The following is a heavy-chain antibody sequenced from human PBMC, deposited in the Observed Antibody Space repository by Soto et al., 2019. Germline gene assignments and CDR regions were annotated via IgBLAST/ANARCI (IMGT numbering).Heavy chain of an antibody. D-gene: IGHD5-12*01. Sequence: EVQLLESGGGLVQPGGSLRLSCAASGFTFSSYAMSWVRQAPGQGLEWVSAISGSGGTTYYADSVKGRFTISRDNSENTLYLQTNSLRAEDTAVYYCAKDRGYSGYDNWFDSWGQGTLVTVSS. CDR2: ISGSGGTT. CDR1: GFTFSSYA. J-gene: IGHJ5*01. CDR3: AKDRGYSGYDNWFDS. V-gene: IGHV3-23*01.